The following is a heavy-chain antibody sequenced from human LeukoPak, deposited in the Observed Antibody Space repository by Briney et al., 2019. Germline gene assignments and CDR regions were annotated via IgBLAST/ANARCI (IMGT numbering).Heavy chain of an antibody. CDR2: INHNGST. CDR1: GGSFSGYY. V-gene: IGHV4-34*01. CDR3: ARGRQLRFLEWLLDY. Sequence: PAETLSLTCGVYGGSFSGYYWSWIRQPPGKGLEWIGEINHNGSTNYNPFLKSRVTISVDTSKNQFSLKLSSVTAADTAVYYCARGRQLRFLEWLLDYWGQGTLVTVSS. J-gene: IGHJ4*02. D-gene: IGHD3-3*01.